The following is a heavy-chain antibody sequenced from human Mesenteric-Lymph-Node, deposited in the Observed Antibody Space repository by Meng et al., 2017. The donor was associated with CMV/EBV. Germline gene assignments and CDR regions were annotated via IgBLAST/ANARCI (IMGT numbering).Heavy chain of an antibody. CDR3: ARGKLLGDILTRDFKDALHF. V-gene: IGHV1-2*06. D-gene: IGHD3-9*01. Sequence: TCYHVHWVRQAPGQGLDWMGRIHPNSGDTNYAQKFQGRVTMTRDTSISTAYMELSRLTSDDTAVYYCARGKLLGDILTRDFKDALHFWGQGTMVTVSS. J-gene: IGHJ3*01. CDR2: IHPNSGDT. CDR1: TCYH.